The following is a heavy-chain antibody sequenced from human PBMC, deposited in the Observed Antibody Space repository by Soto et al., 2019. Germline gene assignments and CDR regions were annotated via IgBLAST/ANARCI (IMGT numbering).Heavy chain of an antibody. CDR3: ARSQGTSTSLEIYYYCYYGMDV. CDR2: IIHISGTA. D-gene: IGHD2-2*01. J-gene: IGHJ6*02. Sequence: QVQLVQAGAEVTKPGSSVTVSCTASGGTFSSYAISWVRQAPGQGLELMGGIIHISGTANYAQKFQGKVTITADESTSTDYMELSSLRSEDTAVYYCARSQGTSTSLEIYYYCYYGMDVWGQGTTVTVSS. CDR1: GGTFSSYA. V-gene: IGHV1-69*01.